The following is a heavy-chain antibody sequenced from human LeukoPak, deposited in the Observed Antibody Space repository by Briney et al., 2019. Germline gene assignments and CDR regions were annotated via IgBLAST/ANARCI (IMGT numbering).Heavy chain of an antibody. D-gene: IGHD6-19*01. CDR3: ARSRGSGWYDY. V-gene: IGHV5-10-1*01. Sequence: GASLQISCRGSGYIFTTYWITCVRQLPGKGLEWMGRIGPSDSYTNYSPSFQGHVTISADKSIITAYLQWSSLKASDTAMYYCARSRGSGWYDYWGQGTLVAVSS. CDR2: IGPSDSYT. J-gene: IGHJ4*02. CDR1: GYIFTTYW.